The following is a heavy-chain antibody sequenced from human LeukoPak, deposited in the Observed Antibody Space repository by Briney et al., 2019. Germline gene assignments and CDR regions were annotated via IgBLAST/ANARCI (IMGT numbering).Heavy chain of an antibody. D-gene: IGHD6-13*01. Sequence: GGSLRLSCAASGFTVSSNYMSWVRQAPGKGLEWVSVIYSGGSTYYADSVKGRFTISRDNSKNTLYLQTNSLRAEDTAVYYCASSIAAAGTHLDYWGQGTLVTVSS. V-gene: IGHV3-53*01. J-gene: IGHJ4*02. CDR3: ASSIAAAGTHLDY. CDR1: GFTVSSNY. CDR2: IYSGGST.